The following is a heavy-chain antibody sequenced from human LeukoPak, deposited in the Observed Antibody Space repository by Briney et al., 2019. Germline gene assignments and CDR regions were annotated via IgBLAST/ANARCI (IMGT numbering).Heavy chain of an antibody. J-gene: IGHJ6*03. Sequence: SETLSLTCTVSGGSISSYYWSWIRQPPGKGLEWIGYIYYSGSTNYNPPLKSRVTISVDTSKNQFSLKLSSVTAADTAVYYCARGLRTGGSGSYYNERYYYYYMDVWGKGTTVTVSS. CDR2: IYYSGST. CDR1: GGSISSYY. CDR3: ARGLRTGGSGSYYNERYYYYYMDV. V-gene: IGHV4-59*12. D-gene: IGHD3-10*01.